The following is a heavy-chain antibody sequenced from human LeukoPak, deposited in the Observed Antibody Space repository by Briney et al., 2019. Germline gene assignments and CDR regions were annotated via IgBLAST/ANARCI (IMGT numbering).Heavy chain of an antibody. CDR1: GFTLSSYN. CDR2: ITSSGTYI. Sequence: GSLRLSCAASGFTLSSYNMNWVRQAPGRALEWVSSITSSGTYIFYADSVKGRFTISRDNAKNSLYLQMNSLGPEDTAVYYCARDRDWNSGFDYWGQGTLVTVSS. D-gene: IGHD1-7*01. J-gene: IGHJ4*02. CDR3: ARDRDWNSGFDY. V-gene: IGHV3-21*01.